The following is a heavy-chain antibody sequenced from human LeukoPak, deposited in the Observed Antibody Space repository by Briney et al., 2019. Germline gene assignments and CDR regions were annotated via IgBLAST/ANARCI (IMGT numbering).Heavy chain of an antibody. CDR1: GYTFTSYY. CDR3: ARGGAYDSSGYYRPDDAFDI. D-gene: IGHD3-22*01. J-gene: IGHJ3*02. Sequence: GASVKVSCKASGYTFTSYYMHWVRQAPGQGLEWMGIINPSGGSTSYAQKFQGRVTMTRDTSTSTVYMELSSLRSEDTAVYYCARGGAYDSSGYYRPDDAFDIWGQGTMVTVSS. V-gene: IGHV1-46*01. CDR2: INPSGGST.